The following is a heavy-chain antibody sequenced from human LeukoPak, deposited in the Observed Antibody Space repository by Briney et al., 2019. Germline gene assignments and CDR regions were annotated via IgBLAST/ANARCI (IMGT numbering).Heavy chain of an antibody. CDR1: GESFSGYY. J-gene: IGHJ4*02. CDR2: INHSGST. Sequence: SETLSLTCAVYGESFSGYYWSWIRQPPGKGLEWIGEINHSGSTNYNPSPKSRVTISVDTSKNQFSLKLSSVTAADTAVYYCARLSLYPSGVVDYWGQGTLVTVSS. CDR3: ARLSLYPSGVVDY. D-gene: IGHD3-16*01. V-gene: IGHV4-34*01.